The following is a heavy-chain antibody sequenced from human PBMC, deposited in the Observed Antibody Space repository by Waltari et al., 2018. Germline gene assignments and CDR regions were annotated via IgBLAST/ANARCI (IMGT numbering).Heavy chain of an antibody. CDR1: GGSISSYY. CDR3: ARCSSRYQAGYYYYYMDV. CDR2: IYYSGST. V-gene: IGHV4-59*01. Sequence: QVQLQESGPGLVKPSETLSLTCTVSGGSISSYYWSWIRQPPGKGLEWIGYIYYSGSTNYNPSLKSRVTISVDTSKNQFSLKLSSVTAADTAVYYCARCSSRYQAGYYYYYMDVWGKGTTVTISS. D-gene: IGHD6-13*01. J-gene: IGHJ6*03.